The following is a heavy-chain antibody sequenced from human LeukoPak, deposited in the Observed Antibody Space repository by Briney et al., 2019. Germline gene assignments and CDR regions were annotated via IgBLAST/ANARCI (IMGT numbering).Heavy chain of an antibody. D-gene: IGHD3-16*02. CDR2: IKQDGSEK. V-gene: IGHV3-7*01. CDR1: GFTFSSYW. CDR3: ARVQGYDYVWGSYRWYYFDY. J-gene: IGHJ4*02. Sequence: PGGSLRLSCAASGFTFSSYWMSWVRQAPGKGLEWVANIKQDGSEKYYVDSVKGRFTISRDNAKNSLYLQMNSLRAEDTAVYYCARVQGYDYVWGSYRWYYFDYWGQGTLVTVSS.